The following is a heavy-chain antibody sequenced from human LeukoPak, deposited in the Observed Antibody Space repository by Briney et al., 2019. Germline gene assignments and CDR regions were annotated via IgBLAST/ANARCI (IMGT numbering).Heavy chain of an antibody. Sequence: SETLSLTCTVSGGSISSGGYYWSWIRQHPGKGLEWIGYIYYSGSTNYNPSLKSRVTISVDTSKNQFSLKLTTVTAADTAVYHCANIGGPRLLWFGESKQAVPHYGMDVWGQGTTVTVSS. CDR1: GGSISSGGYY. D-gene: IGHD3-10*01. CDR2: IYYSGST. CDR3: ANIGGPRLLWFGESKQAVPHYGMDV. V-gene: IGHV4-61*08. J-gene: IGHJ6*02.